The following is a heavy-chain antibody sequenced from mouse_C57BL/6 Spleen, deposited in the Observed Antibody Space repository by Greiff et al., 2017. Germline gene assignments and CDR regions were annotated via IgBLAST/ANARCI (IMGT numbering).Heavy chain of an antibody. CDR2: IDPETGGT. CDR1: GYTFTAYE. D-gene: IGHD1-1*01. V-gene: IGHV1-15*01. CDR3: TRQDYEDY. J-gene: IGHJ2*01. Sequence: QVQLQQSGAELVRPGASVTLSCKASGYTFTAYELHWVKQTPVPGLEWIGAIDPETGGTAYNQKFKAKAILTAGESSSTAYMELRSLTSEDSSVYYRTRQDYEDYWGQGTTLTVSS.